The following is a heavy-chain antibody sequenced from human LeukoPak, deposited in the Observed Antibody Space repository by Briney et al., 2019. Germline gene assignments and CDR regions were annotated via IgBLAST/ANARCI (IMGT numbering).Heavy chain of an antibody. V-gene: IGHV5-51*01. CDR1: GYSFTSYW. J-gene: IGHJ4*02. CDR2: IYPDDSDT. Sequence: GESLKISCKGSGYSFTSYWIGWVRQMPGKGLEWMGIIYPDDSDTRYNPSFQSQVTISADKSISTAYLQWSSLKASDAAMYYCARRDDSNWYKWGQGTLVTVSS. D-gene: IGHD6-13*01. CDR3: ARRDDSNWYK.